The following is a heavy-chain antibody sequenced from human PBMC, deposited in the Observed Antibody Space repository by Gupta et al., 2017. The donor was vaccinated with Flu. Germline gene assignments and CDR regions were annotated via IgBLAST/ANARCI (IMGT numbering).Heavy chain of an antibody. D-gene: IGHD4-23*01. CDR3: ARTPYGGNSDFYYFAMDV. CDR1: GGTFNNDA. V-gene: IGHV1-69*01. J-gene: IGHJ6*02. Sequence: QVHLVQSGAEVKKPGSSVKVSCKTSGGTFNNDAFRWVRQAPGQGLEWMVGIIPMFEATKYAQKFQARVTITADDSTGTAHMELSSLTSDDTADYYCARTPYGGNSDFYYFAMDVWTQGATVTVS. CDR2: IIPMFEAT.